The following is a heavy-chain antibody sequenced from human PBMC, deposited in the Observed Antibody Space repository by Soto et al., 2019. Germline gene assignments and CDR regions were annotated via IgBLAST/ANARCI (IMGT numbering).Heavy chain of an antibody. Sequence: QISLKESGPTLVKPTQTLTLTCTFSGFSMSNNGVSVGWIRQPPGKALEWLALIHSDDDKRFSPSLKSRLTITKDTSKNLVVLTMRNMDPVDSATYYCVGQRGTACDICGHGTMVTVSS. CDR1: GFSMSNNGVS. V-gene: IGHV2-5*02. J-gene: IGHJ3*02. D-gene: IGHD7-27*01. CDR2: IHSDDDK. CDR3: VGQRGTACDI.